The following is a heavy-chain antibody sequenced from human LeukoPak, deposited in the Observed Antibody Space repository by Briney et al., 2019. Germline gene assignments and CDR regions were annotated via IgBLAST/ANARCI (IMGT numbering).Heavy chain of an antibody. V-gene: IGHV4-59*01. CDR3: ARTTEGGYTYGYFYYYYMDV. Sequence: PSETLSLTCTVSGGSISGYYWSWIRQPPGKGLEWIGYLHYIGSTNYNASLKSRVTISVDTSKNQFSLKLSSVTAADTAVYYCARTTEGGYTYGYFYYYYMDVWGKGTTVTISS. D-gene: IGHD5-18*01. CDR1: GGSISGYY. J-gene: IGHJ6*03. CDR2: LHYIGST.